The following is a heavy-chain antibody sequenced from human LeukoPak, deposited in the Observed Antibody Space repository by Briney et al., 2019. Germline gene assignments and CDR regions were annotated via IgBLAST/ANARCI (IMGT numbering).Heavy chain of an antibody. V-gene: IGHV3-23*01. J-gene: IGHJ4*02. CDR1: GFTFSSYA. Sequence: PGGSLRLSCAASGFTFSSYAMSWVRQAPGTGLEWVSTISGSGGSTYCADSVKGRFTISRDDSKNTLYLQMNSLRAEDTAVYSCAKGTLPPSGDKYFFDYWGPGTLVTVSS. CDR2: ISGSGGST. D-gene: IGHD2-15*01. CDR3: AKGTLPPSGDKYFFDY.